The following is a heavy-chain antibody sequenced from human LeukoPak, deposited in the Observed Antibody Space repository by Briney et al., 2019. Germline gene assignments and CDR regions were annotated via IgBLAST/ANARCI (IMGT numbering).Heavy chain of an antibody. D-gene: IGHD3-22*01. Sequence: GGSLRLSCAASGFTFSGSAMSWVRQAPGEGLEWVSLISYSGANSYYTDSVRGRFTISRDNSKDTLYLQMNSLRAEDTAVYYCAKPPSLYDSSGYSDYWGQGTLVTVSS. CDR3: AKPPSLYDSSGYSDY. V-gene: IGHV3-23*01. CDR1: GFTFSGSA. J-gene: IGHJ4*02. CDR2: ISYSGANS.